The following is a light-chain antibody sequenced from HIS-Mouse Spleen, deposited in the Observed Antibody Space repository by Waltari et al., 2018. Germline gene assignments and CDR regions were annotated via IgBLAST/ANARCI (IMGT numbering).Light chain of an antibody. CDR3: QQYGSSPPYT. J-gene: IGKJ2*01. Sequence: IVLTQSPGTLSLSTGERATLSCMARQSVSRSYLAWYQQKPGQAPRLLIYGASSRATGIPDRFSGSGSGTDFTLTISRLEPEDFAVYYCQQYGSSPPYTFGQGTKL. V-gene: IGKV3-20*01. CDR2: GAS. CDR1: QSVSRSY.